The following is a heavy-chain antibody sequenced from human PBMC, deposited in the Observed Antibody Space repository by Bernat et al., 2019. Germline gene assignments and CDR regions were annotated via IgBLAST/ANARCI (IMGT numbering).Heavy chain of an antibody. CDR1: GGTFSSYA. CDR3: AIDGAGYCSGGSCYGLY. CDR2: IIPISGTA. V-gene: IGHV1-69*06. J-gene: IGHJ4*02. D-gene: IGHD2-15*01. Sequence: QVQLVQSGAEVKKPGSSVKVSCKASGGTFSSYAISWVRQAPGQGLEWMGGIIPISGTANYAQKFQGRVTITADKSTSTAYMELSSLRSEDTAVYYCAIDGAGYCSGGSCYGLYWGQGTLVTVSS.